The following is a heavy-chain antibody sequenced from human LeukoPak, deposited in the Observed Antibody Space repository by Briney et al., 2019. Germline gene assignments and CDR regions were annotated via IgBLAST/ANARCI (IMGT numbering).Heavy chain of an antibody. Sequence: GGSLRLSCATSGFTFSSYSMNWVRPAPGEGLEWVSSIIHSTGYIYYTDSVKGRFTISTDTTKNSLYMRMNRLRAEHTGLYSCAGILQSNYYMDIGGKGTSPTISS. CDR2: IIHSTGYI. J-gene: IGHJ6*03. CDR3: AGILQSNYYMDI. D-gene: IGHD4-11*01. CDR1: GFTFSSYS. V-gene: IGHV3-21*01.